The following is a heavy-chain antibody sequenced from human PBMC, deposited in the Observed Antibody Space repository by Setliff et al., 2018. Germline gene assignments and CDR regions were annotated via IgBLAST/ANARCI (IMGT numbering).Heavy chain of an antibody. CDR2: IFYSGDT. D-gene: IGHD3-10*01. Sequence: ASETLSLTCTVSPGSISRHYWSWFRQAPGKGLEWIGFIFYSGDTNSHPSLKSRVTMSVDTSKNQFSLNLKSVTTADTAIYYCARDRSYYASGSFTKWFDYWGQGALVTVSS. CDR1: PGSISRHY. J-gene: IGHJ4*02. CDR3: ARDRSYYASGSFTKWFDY. V-gene: IGHV4-59*11.